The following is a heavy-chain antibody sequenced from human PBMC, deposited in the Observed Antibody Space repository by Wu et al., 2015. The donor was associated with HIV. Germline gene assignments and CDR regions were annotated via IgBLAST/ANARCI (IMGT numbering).Heavy chain of an antibody. D-gene: IGHD1-26*01. CDR2: MDPKSGSA. CDR1: GYRFTSFN. V-gene: IGHV1-8*02. CDR3: ARVGVLLTSAHLLEYFQH. J-gene: IGHJ1*01. Sequence: QVQLVQSGTVVQKPGTSVRVSCRVSGYRFTSFNINWIRQVHGRGLEWMGWMDPKSGSAAFGRNFQGRVSMTRNNSISTAYMELSRVTSDDTAIYYCARVGVLLTSAHLLEYFQHWARALCRRLL.